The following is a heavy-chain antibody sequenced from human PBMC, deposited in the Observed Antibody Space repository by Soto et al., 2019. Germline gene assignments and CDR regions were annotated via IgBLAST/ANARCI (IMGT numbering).Heavy chain of an antibody. CDR1: GGSISSYY. V-gene: IGHV4-59*01. CDR2: IYYSGST. CDR3: AREVSSNDYYYMDV. Sequence: SETLALTFTVSGGSISSYYWSWIRQPPGKGLEWIGYIYYSGSTNYNPSLKSRVTISVDTSKNQFSLKLSSVTAADTAVYYCAREVSSNDYYYMDVWGKGTTVTVSS. J-gene: IGHJ6*03. D-gene: IGHD2-15*01.